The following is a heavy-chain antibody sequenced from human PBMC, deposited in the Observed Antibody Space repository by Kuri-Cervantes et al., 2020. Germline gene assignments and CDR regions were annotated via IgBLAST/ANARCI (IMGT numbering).Heavy chain of an antibody. J-gene: IGHJ6*02. D-gene: IGHD3-10*01. V-gene: IGHV3-9*01. CDR3: AKAGGGSGSYGDYYYYGMDV. CDR2: ISWNSGSI. Sequence: LSLTCAASGFTFDDYAMHWVRQAPGKGLEWVSGISWNSGSIGYADSVKGRFTISRDNAKNSLYLQMNSLRAEDTAVYYCAKAGGGSGSYGDYYYYGMDVWGQGTTVTVSS. CDR1: GFTFDDYA.